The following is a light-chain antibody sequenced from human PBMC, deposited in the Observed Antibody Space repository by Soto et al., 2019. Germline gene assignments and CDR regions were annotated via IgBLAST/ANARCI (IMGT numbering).Light chain of an antibody. CDR3: QQYDNPPLT. CDR1: QSISSW. Sequence: DIHMTQSHSTPAASVGDRVTITYRASQSISSWLAWYQQKKGKAPKILIYDASNLETGVPSRFSGSGSGTDFTFTISSLQPEDIATDYCQQYDNPPLTFGGGTKVDI. CDR2: DAS. V-gene: IGKV1-33*01. J-gene: IGKJ4*01.